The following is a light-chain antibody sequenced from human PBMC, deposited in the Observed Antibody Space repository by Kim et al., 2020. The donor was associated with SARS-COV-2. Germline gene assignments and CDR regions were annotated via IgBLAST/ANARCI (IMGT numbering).Light chain of an antibody. CDR1: QTVSSY. J-gene: IGKJ4*01. V-gene: IGKV3-11*01. CDR3: QQRKNCPLT. Sequence: FSQGVRATLSCRASQTVSSYLAWYQQKPGQAPRLLIYDASNRATGIPARFSGSGSGTDFTLTISSLEPEDFAVYYCQQRKNCPLTFGGGTKVDIK. CDR2: DAS.